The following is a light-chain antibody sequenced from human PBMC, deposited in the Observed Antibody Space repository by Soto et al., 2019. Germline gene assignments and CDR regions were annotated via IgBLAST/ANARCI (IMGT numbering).Light chain of an antibody. CDR2: PAS. J-gene: IGKJ3*01. CDR3: HQDDSFPFT. V-gene: IGKV1-12*01. Sequence: DIQMTQSPSSVSASVGDRVTITCRASQDISSWLAWYQQKPGKAPKLLIFPASSLQSGVPSRFSGSGSGTDFTLTISSLPTADCASYFCHQDDSFPFTFGPGTKVDIK. CDR1: QDISSW.